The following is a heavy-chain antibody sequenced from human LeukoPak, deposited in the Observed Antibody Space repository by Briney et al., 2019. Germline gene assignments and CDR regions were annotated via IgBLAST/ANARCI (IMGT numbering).Heavy chain of an antibody. Sequence: PGRSLRLSCAASGFTFSSYGMHWVRQAPGKGLEWVAVISYDGSNKYYADSVKGRFTISRDNSKNTLYLQMNSLRAEDTAVYYCAKDFLYYLDYWGQGTLVTVSS. CDR1: GFTFSSYG. J-gene: IGHJ4*02. CDR2: ISYDGSNK. V-gene: IGHV3-30*18. CDR3: AKDFLYYLDY.